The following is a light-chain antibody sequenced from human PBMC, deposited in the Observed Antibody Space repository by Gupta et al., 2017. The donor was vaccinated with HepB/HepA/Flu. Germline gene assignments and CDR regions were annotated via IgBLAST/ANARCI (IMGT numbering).Light chain of an antibody. Sequence: IVMTQSPATLSVSPGERATLSCRASQNVITKLAWYQQKPGQVPRLLMYGASTRATGITARFSGSGAGKEFTLTSSRLQYEDCAVYYCQQYNTSSTFGQGTKLKIK. CDR2: GAS. J-gene: IGKJ2*01. CDR3: QQYNTSST. CDR1: QNVITK. V-gene: IGKV3-15*01.